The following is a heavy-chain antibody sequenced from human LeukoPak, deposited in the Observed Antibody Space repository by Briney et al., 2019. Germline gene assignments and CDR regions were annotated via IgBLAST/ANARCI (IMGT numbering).Heavy chain of an antibody. D-gene: IGHD3-16*01. CDR2: IASDGSST. Sequence: PGGSLRLSCAASGFTFSSYWMNWVRQAPGKGLVWVSRIASDGSSTTYADSVKGRFSISRDNAKNTLYLQMNSLRAEDTAVYYCAKDLWDDPRGIDYWGQGTLVTVSS. CDR3: AKDLWDDPRGIDY. J-gene: IGHJ4*02. CDR1: GFTFSSYW. V-gene: IGHV3-74*01.